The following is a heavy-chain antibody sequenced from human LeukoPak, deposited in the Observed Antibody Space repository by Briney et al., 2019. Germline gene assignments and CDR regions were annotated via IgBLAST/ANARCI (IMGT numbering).Heavy chain of an antibody. D-gene: IGHD5-12*01. J-gene: IGHJ4*02. CDR1: GFTFSSYS. V-gene: IGHV3-21*01. CDR2: ISSSSSYI. CDR3: ARDVVATIRYYFDY. Sequence: GGSLRLSCVVSGFTFSSYSMNWVRQAPGKGLEWVSSISSSSSYIYYADSVKGRFTISRDNAKNSLYLQMNSLRAEDTAVYYCARDVVATIRYYFDYWGQGALVTVSS.